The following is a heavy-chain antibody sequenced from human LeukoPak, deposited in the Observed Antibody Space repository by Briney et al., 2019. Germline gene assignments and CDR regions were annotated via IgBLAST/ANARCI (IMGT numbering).Heavy chain of an antibody. D-gene: IGHD1-26*01. CDR2: IYPGDSDT. CDR3: ARRRGSYYGSYYFDY. Sequence: GESLKISCKGSGYSFTSYWIGWVRQMPGKGLEWMGIIYPGDSDTRYSPSFQGQVTISADKSNSTAYLQWSSLKASDTAMYYCARRRGSYYGSYYFDYWGQGALVTVSS. J-gene: IGHJ4*02. CDR1: GYSFTSYW. V-gene: IGHV5-51*01.